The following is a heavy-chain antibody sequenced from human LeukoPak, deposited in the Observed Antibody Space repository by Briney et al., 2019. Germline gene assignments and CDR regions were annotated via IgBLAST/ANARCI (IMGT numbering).Heavy chain of an antibody. V-gene: IGHV4-34*01. CDR3: ARRGYSYGWRGDDAFDI. CDR1: GGSFSDYY. D-gene: IGHD5-18*01. CDR2: INDSGST. Sequence: SETLSLTCVVYGGSFSDYYWSWIRQSPGKGLEWIGEINDSGSTNYNPSLKSRVTLSIDTSKNQFSLKLSSVTAADTAVYYCARRGYSYGWRGDDAFDIWGQGTMVTVSS. J-gene: IGHJ3*02.